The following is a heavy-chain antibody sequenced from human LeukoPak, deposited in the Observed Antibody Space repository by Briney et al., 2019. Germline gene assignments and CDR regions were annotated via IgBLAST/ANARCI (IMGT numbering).Heavy chain of an antibody. Sequence: SPSETLSLTCTVSGPSISNFYWSWIRQPPGRGLEWVGSINYSGTTNYNPSLKSRVTMSVDTFKNQVSLKLNSVTAADTAVYYCARDPIHRDDYNAEWGQGVLVSVSS. CDR2: INYSGTT. J-gene: IGHJ4*02. CDR1: GPSISNFY. CDR3: ARDPIHRDDYNAE. V-gene: IGHV4-59*01. D-gene: IGHD5-24*01.